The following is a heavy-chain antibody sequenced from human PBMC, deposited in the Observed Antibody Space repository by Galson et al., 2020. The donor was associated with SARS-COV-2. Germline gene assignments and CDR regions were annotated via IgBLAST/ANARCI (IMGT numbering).Heavy chain of an antibody. D-gene: IGHD3-10*01. CDR2: IYYSGTT. CDR1: GGSILSSSHY. V-gene: IGHV4-39*07. CDR3: ARGFGFRETFRGMDV. Sequence: SETLSLTCSVSGGSILSSSHYWGWIRQPPGRGLEWIGSIYYSGTTYYNPSFKSRVTLEVDTSKNQFSLKLTSVTAADTAVYYCARGFGFRETFRGMDVWGQGTTGIVSS. J-gene: IGHJ6*02.